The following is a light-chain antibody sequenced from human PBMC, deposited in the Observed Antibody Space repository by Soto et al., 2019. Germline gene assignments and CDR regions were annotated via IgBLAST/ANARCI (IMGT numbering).Light chain of an antibody. Sequence: ETVLTQSPDTLSLSPGERATLSCRASQSVSSNYLAWYQQRPGQAPRLLIYGASSRATGIPDRFSGSASAADFTLTISRLEPEDFAVYYCQQYGSSPLYTFGQGTKLEIK. CDR3: QQYGSSPLYT. CDR2: GAS. J-gene: IGKJ2*01. CDR1: QSVSSNY. V-gene: IGKV3-20*01.